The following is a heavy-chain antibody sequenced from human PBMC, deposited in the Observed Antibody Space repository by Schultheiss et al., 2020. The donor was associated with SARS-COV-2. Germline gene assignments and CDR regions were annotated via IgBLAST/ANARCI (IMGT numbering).Heavy chain of an antibody. V-gene: IGHV3-30*01. J-gene: IGHJ6*02. D-gene: IGHD3-10*01. CDR3: ARDSSKPPRLLWFGQPQVDYYYYYGMDV. CDR1: GFTFSSYA. CDR2: ISYDGSNK. Sequence: GESLKISCAASGFTFSSYAMHWVRQAPGKGLEWVAVISYDGSNKYYADSVKGRFTISRDNSKNTLYLQMNSLRAEDTAVYYCARDSSKPPRLLWFGQPQVDYYYYYGMDVWGQGTTVTVSS.